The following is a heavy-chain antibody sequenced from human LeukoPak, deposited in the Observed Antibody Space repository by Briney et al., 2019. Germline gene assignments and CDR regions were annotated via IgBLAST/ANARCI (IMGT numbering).Heavy chain of an antibody. CDR3: ARDTLWRYYDSSVFWSKRMDV. D-gene: IGHD3-22*01. CDR1: GGTFSSYA. CDR2: IIPIFGTA. V-gene: IGHV1-69*06. Sequence: ASVKVSCKASGGTFSSYAISWVRQAPGQGLEWMGGIIPIFGTANYAQKFQGRVTITADKSTSTAYMELSSLRSEDTAVYYCARDTLWRYYDSSVFWSKRMDVWGKGTTVTVSS. J-gene: IGHJ6*04.